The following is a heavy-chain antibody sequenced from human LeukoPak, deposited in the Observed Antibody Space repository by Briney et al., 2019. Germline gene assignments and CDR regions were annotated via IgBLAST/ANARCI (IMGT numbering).Heavy chain of an antibody. J-gene: IGHJ5*02. CDR1: GFTFSSYA. CDR2: INGSGGST. Sequence: GGSLRLSCAASGFTFSSYAMSWVRQAPGKGLEWVSDINGSGGSTYYADSVKGRFTISRDNSKNTLYLQMNSLRAEDTAVYYCARELLRNWFDPWGQGTLVTVSS. CDR3: ARELLRNWFDP. D-gene: IGHD1-26*01. V-gene: IGHV3-23*01.